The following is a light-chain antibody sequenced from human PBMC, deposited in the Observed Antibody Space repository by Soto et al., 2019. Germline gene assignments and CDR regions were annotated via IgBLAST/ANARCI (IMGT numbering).Light chain of an antibody. CDR1: QAIRND. CDR2: AAS. CDR3: QQSYNIPRAT. J-gene: IGKJ1*01. Sequence: DIQMTQSPSSLSASVGDRVNITCRASQAIRNDLAWYQQKPGKAPKVLIYAASSLQSGVPPRFSGSGSGTDFTLTISSLQPEDFATYFCQQSYNIPRATFGQGTKVDIK. V-gene: IGKV1-39*01.